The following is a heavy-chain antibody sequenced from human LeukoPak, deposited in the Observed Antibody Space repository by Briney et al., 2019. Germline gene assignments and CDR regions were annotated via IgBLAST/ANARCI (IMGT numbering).Heavy chain of an antibody. CDR2: ISGSGGRT. CDR1: GFTFSSNA. Sequence: GGSLRLSCAASGFTFSSNAMSWVRQAPGKGLEWVSAISGSGGRTYYADSVKGRFTISRDNSMDTPYLQMNSLRADDTAVYYCAKGARWELPLDYWGQGTLVTVSS. D-gene: IGHD1-26*01. V-gene: IGHV3-23*01. J-gene: IGHJ4*02. CDR3: AKGARWELPLDY.